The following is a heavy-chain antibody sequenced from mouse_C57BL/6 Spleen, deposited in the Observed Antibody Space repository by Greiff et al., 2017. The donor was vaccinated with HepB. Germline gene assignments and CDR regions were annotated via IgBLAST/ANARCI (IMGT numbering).Heavy chain of an antibody. J-gene: IGHJ4*01. CDR3: AREMVTSYYYAMDY. Sequence: EVQRVESGGGLVKPGGSLKLSCAASGFTFSDYGMHWVRQAPEKGLEWVAYISSGSSTIYYADTVKGRFTISRDNAKNTLFLQMTSLRSEDTAMYYCAREMVTSYYYAMDYWGQGTSVTVSS. CDR2: ISSGSSTI. CDR1: GFTFSDYG. V-gene: IGHV5-17*01. D-gene: IGHD2-3*01.